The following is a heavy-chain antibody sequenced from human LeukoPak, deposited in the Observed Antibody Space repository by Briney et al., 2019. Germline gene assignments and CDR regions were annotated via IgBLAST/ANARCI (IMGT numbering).Heavy chain of an antibody. V-gene: IGHV3-66*01. CDR1: GFTVSSNY. D-gene: IGHD6-19*01. J-gene: IGHJ4*02. Sequence: GGSLRLSCAASGFTVSSNYMSWVRQAPGKGLKWVSVIYSGGSTYYADSVKGRFTISRDNSKNTLYLQMNSLRAEDTAVYYCAVEGSRYSSGQRDDYWGQGTLVTVSS. CDR3: AVEGSRYSSGQRDDY. CDR2: IYSGGST.